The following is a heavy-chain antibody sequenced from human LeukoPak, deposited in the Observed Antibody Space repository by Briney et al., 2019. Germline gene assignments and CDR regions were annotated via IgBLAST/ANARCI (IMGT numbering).Heavy chain of an antibody. CDR3: ARVKWSQRSFDY. V-gene: IGHV4-39*07. J-gene: IGHJ4*02. D-gene: IGHD2-15*01. CDR2: IYYSGST. CDR1: GGSISSISSNNYH. Sequence: PSETLSLTCIVSGGSISSISSNNYHWGWIRQPPGKGLEWIGSIYYSGSTYYNPSLKSRVTISVDTSKNQFSLKLSSVTAADTAVYYCARVKWSQRSFDYWGQGTLVTVSS.